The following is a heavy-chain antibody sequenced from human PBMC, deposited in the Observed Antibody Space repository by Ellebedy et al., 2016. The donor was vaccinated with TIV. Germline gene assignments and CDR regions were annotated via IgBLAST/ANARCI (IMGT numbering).Heavy chain of an antibody. CDR3: ARGSSGWSGYFQR. CDR2: ISYDGSST. J-gene: IGHJ1*01. Sequence: PGGSLRLSCADSGFTFSNYAMHWVRQAPGKGPEWVAVISYDGSSTSYADSVKGRFTISRDNSKNTLYLQMSSLRAEDAAVYYCARGSSGWSGYFQRWGQGTLVTVSS. V-gene: IGHV3-30-3*01. D-gene: IGHD6-19*01. CDR1: GFTFSNYA.